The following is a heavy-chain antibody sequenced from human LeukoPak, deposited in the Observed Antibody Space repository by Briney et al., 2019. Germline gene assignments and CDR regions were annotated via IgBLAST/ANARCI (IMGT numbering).Heavy chain of an antibody. CDR3: AKRPRGFGELLGAFDI. J-gene: IGHJ3*02. Sequence: PGGSLRLSCAASGFTFSSYAMSWVRQAPGNGLEWVSAISGSGGSTYYADSVKGRFTISRDNSKNTLYLQMNSLRAEDTAVYYCAKRPRGFGELLGAFDIWGQGTMVTVSS. D-gene: IGHD3-10*01. V-gene: IGHV3-23*01. CDR2: ISGSGGST. CDR1: GFTFSSYA.